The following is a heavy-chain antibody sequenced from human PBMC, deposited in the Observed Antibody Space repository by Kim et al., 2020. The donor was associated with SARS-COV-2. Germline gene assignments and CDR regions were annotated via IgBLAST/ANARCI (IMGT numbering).Heavy chain of an antibody. CDR3: ARQVISAWFNFDL. D-gene: IGHD2-21*01. CDR1: ASSLSSGYY. V-gene: IGHV4-38-2*02. CDR2: ISHNGNT. Sequence: SETLSLTCTLSASSLSSGYYWGWVRQSPGKGLEWLGSISHNGNTYYNLSLKNRLTISVDTSKKQFSLKGTSVTAADTAMYYCARQVISAWFNFDLWGQGTMVTVSS. J-gene: IGHJ3*01.